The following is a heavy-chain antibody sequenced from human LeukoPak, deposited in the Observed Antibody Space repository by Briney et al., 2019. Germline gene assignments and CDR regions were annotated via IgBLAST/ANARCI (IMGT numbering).Heavy chain of an antibody. D-gene: IGHD3-10*01. Sequence: GGSLRLSCAASGFTVSSNYMSWVCQAPGKGLEGVTVIYTGGSTYYADSVKGRFTISRDNSKNTLYLQMNSLRAEDTAVYYCARVSRYYGSGTYYHDAFDIWGQGTMVTVSS. V-gene: IGHV3-66*01. J-gene: IGHJ3*02. CDR2: IYTGGST. CDR1: GFTVSSNY. CDR3: ARVSRYYGSGTYYHDAFDI.